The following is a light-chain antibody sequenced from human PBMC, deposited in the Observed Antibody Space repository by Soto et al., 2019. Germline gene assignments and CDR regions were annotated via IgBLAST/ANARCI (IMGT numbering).Light chain of an antibody. CDR1: QSLSSY. Sequence: EIVLTQSAGTLSLSPGERATLSCRASQSLSSYLAWYQQKPGQAPRLLIYDASNRATGIPARFSGSGSGTDFTLTISSLEPEDFAVYYCQQRTNWPPAFGQGTRLEIK. V-gene: IGKV3-11*01. CDR2: DAS. J-gene: IGKJ5*01. CDR3: QQRTNWPPA.